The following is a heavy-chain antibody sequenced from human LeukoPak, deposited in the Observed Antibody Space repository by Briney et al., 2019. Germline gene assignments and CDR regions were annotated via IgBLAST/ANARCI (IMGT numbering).Heavy chain of an antibody. J-gene: IGHJ4*02. V-gene: IGHV3-21*01. Sequence: PGXXLRLSCAASGFTFSSYSMNWVRQAPGKGLEWVSSISSSSSYIYYADSVKGRFTISRDNAKNSLYLQMNSLRAEDTAVYYCARVLKTYYYDSSGYYGNYWGQGTLVTVSS. D-gene: IGHD3-22*01. CDR1: GFTFSSYS. CDR3: ARVLKTYYYDSSGYYGNY. CDR2: ISSSSSYI.